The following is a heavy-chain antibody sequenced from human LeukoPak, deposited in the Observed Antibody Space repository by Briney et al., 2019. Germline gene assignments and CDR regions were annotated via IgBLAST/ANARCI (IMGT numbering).Heavy chain of an antibody. D-gene: IGHD3-10*01. J-gene: IGHJ6*04. CDR3: ATGLWFGKYLDV. V-gene: IGHV1-3*03. Sequence: ASVKVSCKASGYTFTSYSMHWVRQAPGQRLEWMGWINAGNDTTKYSQEFQGRVTMTEATSTDTAYMELSSLRSEDTAVYYCATGLWFGKYLDVWGKGTTVTISS. CDR2: INAGNDTT. CDR1: GYTFTSYS.